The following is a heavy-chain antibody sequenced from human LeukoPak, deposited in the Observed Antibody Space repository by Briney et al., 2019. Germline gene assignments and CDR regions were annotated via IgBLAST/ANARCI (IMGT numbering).Heavy chain of an antibody. V-gene: IGHV4-34*01. CDR2: INHSGST. CDR1: GGSFSGYY. CDR3: ARLVVVVTADAFDI. J-gene: IGHJ3*02. Sequence: PSETLSLTCAVYGGSFSGYYWSWIRQPPGKGLEWIGEINHSGSTNYNPSLKSRVTISVDTSKNQFSLKLSSVTAADTAVYYCARLVVVVTADAFDIWGQGTMVTVSS. D-gene: IGHD2-21*02.